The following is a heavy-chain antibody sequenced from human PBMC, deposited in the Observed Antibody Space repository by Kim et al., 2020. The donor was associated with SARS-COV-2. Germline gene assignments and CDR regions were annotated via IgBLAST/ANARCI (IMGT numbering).Heavy chain of an antibody. V-gene: IGHV3-30*18. CDR1: GFTFSSYG. J-gene: IGHJ4*02. CDR2: ISYDGSNK. CDR3: AKDLEWELQGPFDY. Sequence: GGSLRLSCAASGFTFSSYGMHWVRQAPGKGLEWVAVISYDGSNKYYADSVKGRFTISRDNSKNTLYLQMNSLRAEDTAVYYCAKDLEWELQGPFDYWGQGTLVTVSS. D-gene: IGHD1-26*01.